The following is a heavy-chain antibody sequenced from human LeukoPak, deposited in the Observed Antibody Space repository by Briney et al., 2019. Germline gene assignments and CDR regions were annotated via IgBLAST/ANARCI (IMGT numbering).Heavy chain of an antibody. Sequence: GGSLRLSCAASGFTFSSYETNGGRQAPGKGVEGVSASGTDGDTYYAAPVKGRFTISRDNSKNTLYLQMTSLRAENTAIYYCAKKTPGTHPFDYWGQGTLVTVSP. CDR3: AKKTPGTHPFDY. CDR2: SGTDGDT. V-gene: IGHV3-23*01. J-gene: IGHJ4*02. D-gene: IGHD6-13*01. CDR1: GFTFSSYE.